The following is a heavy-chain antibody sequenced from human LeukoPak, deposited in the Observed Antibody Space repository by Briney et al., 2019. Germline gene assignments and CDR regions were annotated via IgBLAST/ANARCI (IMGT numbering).Heavy chain of an antibody. J-gene: IGHJ4*02. V-gene: IGHV4-59*01. CDR3: ASGEDYDSSFDY. CDR1: GGSISSYY. D-gene: IGHD3-22*01. Sequence: PSETLSLTCTVSGGSISSYYWSWIRQPPGKGLEWIGYIYYSGSTNYNPSLKSRVTILVDTSKNQFSLKLSSVTAADTAVYYCASGEDYDSSFDYWGQGTLVTVSS. CDR2: IYYSGST.